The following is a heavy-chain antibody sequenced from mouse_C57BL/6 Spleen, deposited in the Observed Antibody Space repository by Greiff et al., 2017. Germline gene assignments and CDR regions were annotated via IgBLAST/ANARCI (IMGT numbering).Heavy chain of an antibody. D-gene: IGHD1-1*01. J-gene: IGHJ4*01. Sequence: VQLQQSGAELVKPGASVKMSCKASGYTFTSYWITWVKQRPGQGLEWIGDIYPGRGSTNYNEKFKSKATLTVDTSSSTAYMQLSSLTSEDSAVYYCASHYYYGSSYGAMDYWGQGTSVTVSS. CDR1: GYTFTSYW. V-gene: IGHV1-55*01. CDR3: ASHYYYGSSYGAMDY. CDR2: IYPGRGST.